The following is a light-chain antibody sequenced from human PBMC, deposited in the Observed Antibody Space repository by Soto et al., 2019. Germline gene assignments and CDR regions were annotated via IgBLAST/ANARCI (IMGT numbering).Light chain of an antibody. Sequence: EVVMTQSPGTLSLSPGERATLSCRASQSVSGTYLAWYQQKRGQAPRLLIYDSSSTATGIPDRFSGSGSGTDFTLTISRLEPDDFAVYYCQEYGSSRTFGQGTKVEIK. V-gene: IGKV3-20*01. CDR3: QEYGSSRT. J-gene: IGKJ1*01. CDR1: QSVSGTY. CDR2: DSS.